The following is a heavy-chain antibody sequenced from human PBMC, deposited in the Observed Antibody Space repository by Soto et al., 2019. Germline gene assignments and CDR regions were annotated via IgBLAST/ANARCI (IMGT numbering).Heavy chain of an antibody. D-gene: IGHD6-13*01. J-gene: IGHJ5*02. CDR2: IWYDGSNK. CDR3: ARDLEYSSSWYSNGLVDP. Sequence: SGGGVVQPGRSLRLSCAASGFTFSSYGMHWVRQAPGKGLEWVAVIWYDGSNKYYADSVKGRFTISRDNSKNTLYLQMNSLRAEDTAVYYCARDLEYSSSWYSNGLVDPWGQGTLVTVSS. V-gene: IGHV3-33*01. CDR1: GFTFSSYG.